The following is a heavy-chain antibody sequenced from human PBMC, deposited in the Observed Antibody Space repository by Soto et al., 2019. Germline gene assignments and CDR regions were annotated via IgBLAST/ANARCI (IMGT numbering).Heavy chain of an antibody. CDR1: GGTFSSYA. Sequence: ASVKVSCKASGGTFSSYAISWVRQAPGQGLEWMGGIIPIFGTANYAQKFQGRVTITADKSTSTACMELSSLRSEDTAVYYCARGSSSSEFPYYYGMDVWGQGTTVTVSS. CDR2: IIPIFGTA. CDR3: ARGSSSSEFPYYYGMDV. V-gene: IGHV1-69*06. D-gene: IGHD6-6*01. J-gene: IGHJ6*02.